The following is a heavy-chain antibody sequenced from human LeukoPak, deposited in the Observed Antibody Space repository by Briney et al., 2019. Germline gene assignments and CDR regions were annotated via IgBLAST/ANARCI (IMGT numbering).Heavy chain of an antibody. J-gene: IGHJ4*02. CDR1: GFTFSSYG. CDR2: ISGSGGST. V-gene: IGHV3-23*01. CDR3: ATGGGGRF. Sequence: LPGGTLRLSCAASGFTFSSYGMSWVRQAPEKGLEWVSAISGSGGSTYYADSVKGRFTISRDNSKNTLYLQMNSLRAEDTAVYYCATGGGGRFWGQGTLVTVSS. D-gene: IGHD3-16*01.